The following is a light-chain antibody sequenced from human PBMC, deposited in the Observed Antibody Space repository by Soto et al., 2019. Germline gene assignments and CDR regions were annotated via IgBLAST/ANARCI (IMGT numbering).Light chain of an antibody. J-gene: IGKJ1*01. Sequence: DIQMIQSPSTLSASLGDRVTIXXRASQSMSCWVDWDQQKPGTAPQIXSDEASSLERGGPSTFSGSGSVTEFTLTISSLQPEAFATYSCQQHTSYTLTFGQGTKVEIK. V-gene: IGKV1-5*03. CDR2: EAS. CDR1: QSMSCW. CDR3: QQHTSYTLT.